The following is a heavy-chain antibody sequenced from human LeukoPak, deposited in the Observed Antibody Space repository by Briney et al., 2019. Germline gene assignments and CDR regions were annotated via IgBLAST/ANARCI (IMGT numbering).Heavy chain of an antibody. J-gene: IGHJ5*02. D-gene: IGHD2-2*01. CDR2: IIPIFGTA. V-gene: IGHV1-69*13. CDR1: GGTLSRYA. CDR3: ARVVTTRYCSTTSCYWKGWFDP. Sequence: GASVKVSCKTSGGTLSRYAISWVRQAPGQGLEWMGEIIPIFGTANYAQKFQGRVTITADESTSTAYMELSSLRSEDTAVYYCARVVTTRYCSTTSCYWKGWFDPWGKGPLVTVSS.